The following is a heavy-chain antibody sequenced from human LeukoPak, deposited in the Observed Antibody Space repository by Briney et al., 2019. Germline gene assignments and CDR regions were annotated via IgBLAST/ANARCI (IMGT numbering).Heavy chain of an antibody. V-gene: IGHV1-2*02. CDR2: INPSDGGT. CDR1: GYTFSGYY. J-gene: IGHJ3*02. Sequence: ASVKVSCKVSGYTFSGYYMHWVRQAPGQGLEWMGWINPSDGGTNYAQKFQGRVTMTRDTSISSAYMELSRLRSDVTVVYYCARGGDIVVVPTVCVFDIWGQGTLVTVSS. D-gene: IGHD2-2*01. CDR3: ARGGDIVVVPTVCVFDI.